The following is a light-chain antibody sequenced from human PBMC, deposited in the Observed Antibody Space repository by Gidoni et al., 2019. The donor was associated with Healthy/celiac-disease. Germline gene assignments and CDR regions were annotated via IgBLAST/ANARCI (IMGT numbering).Light chain of an antibody. Sequence: DIQMTQLPSSLSASVGDRVTITCRASQSISSYLNWYQQKPGKAPKLLIYAASSLQSGFPSRFSVSGSGTDFALTISSLQPEDFATYYCQQSYSTPYTFGQGTKLEIK. CDR1: QSISSY. V-gene: IGKV1-39*01. CDR3: QQSYSTPYT. J-gene: IGKJ2*01. CDR2: AAS.